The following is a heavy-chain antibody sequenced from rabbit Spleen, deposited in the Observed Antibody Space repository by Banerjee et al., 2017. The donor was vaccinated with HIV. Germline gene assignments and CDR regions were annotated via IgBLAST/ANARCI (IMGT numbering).Heavy chain of an antibody. D-gene: IGHD1-1*01. CDR2: IDIGSSGFT. J-gene: IGHJ6*01. CDR3: ARDTSSSFSSYGMDL. Sequence: QSLEESGGDLVKPGASLTLTCTASGVSFSFNSYMCWVRQAPGKGLEWIACIDIGSSGFTYYANWAKGRFTISKTSSTTVTLQMTSLTAADTATYFCARDTSSSFSSYGMDLWGPGTLVTVS. V-gene: IGHV1S40*01. CDR1: GVSFSFNSY.